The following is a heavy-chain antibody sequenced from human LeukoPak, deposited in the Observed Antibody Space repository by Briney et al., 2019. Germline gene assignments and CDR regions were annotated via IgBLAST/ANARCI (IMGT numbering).Heavy chain of an antibody. CDR3: ARYLKSSYGYLY. J-gene: IGHJ4*02. CDR1: GYTFTGYY. CDR2: INPNSGST. Sequence: ASVKVSCKASGYTFTGYYMHWVRQAPGQGLEWMGWINPNSGSTNYAQKFQGRVTMTRDTSISTAYMELSRLRSGDTAVYYCARYLKSSYGYLYWGQGTLVTVSS. V-gene: IGHV1-2*02. D-gene: IGHD5-18*01.